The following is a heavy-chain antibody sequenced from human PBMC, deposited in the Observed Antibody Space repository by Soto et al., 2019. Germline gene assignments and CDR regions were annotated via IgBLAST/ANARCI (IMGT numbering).Heavy chain of an antibody. CDR3: AKSGLLGCCSSTSCWFDP. CDR1: GFTFSSYA. Sequence: PGGSLRLSCAASGFTFSSYAMSWVRQAPGKGLEWVSAISGSGGSTYYADSVKGRFTISRDNSKNTLYLQMNSLRAEDTAVYYCAKSGLLGCCSSTSCWFDPWGQGTLVTSPQ. CDR2: ISGSGGST. V-gene: IGHV3-23*01. J-gene: IGHJ5*02. D-gene: IGHD2-2*01.